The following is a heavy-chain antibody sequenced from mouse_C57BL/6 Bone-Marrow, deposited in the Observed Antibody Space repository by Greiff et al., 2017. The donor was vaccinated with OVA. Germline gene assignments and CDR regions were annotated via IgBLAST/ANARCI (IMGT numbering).Heavy chain of an antibody. CDR3: AGVLYDGYPYWYFDV. D-gene: IGHD2-3*01. J-gene: IGHJ1*03. Sequence: VKLVESGPGLVKPSQSLFLTCSITGFPITSGYYWIWIRQSPGKPLEWMGYITHSGETFYNPSLQSPISITRETSKNQFFLQLNSVTTEDTAMYYCAGVLYDGYPYWYFDVWGTGTTVTVSS. V-gene: IGHV12-3*01. CDR2: ITHSGET. CDR1: GFPITSGYY.